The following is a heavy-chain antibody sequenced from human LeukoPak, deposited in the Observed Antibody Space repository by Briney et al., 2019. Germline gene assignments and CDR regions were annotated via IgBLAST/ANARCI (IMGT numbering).Heavy chain of an antibody. V-gene: IGHV3-30-3*01. CDR1: GFTFSSYA. Sequence: GGSLRLSCAASGFTFSSYAMHWVRQAPGKGLEWVAVISYDGSNKYYADSVKGRFTISRDNSKNTLYLQMNSLRAEDTAVYYCARDSSSWYDYYYGMDVWGQGTTVTVSS. CDR2: ISYDGSNK. D-gene: IGHD6-13*01. CDR3: ARDSSSWYDYYYGMDV. J-gene: IGHJ6*02.